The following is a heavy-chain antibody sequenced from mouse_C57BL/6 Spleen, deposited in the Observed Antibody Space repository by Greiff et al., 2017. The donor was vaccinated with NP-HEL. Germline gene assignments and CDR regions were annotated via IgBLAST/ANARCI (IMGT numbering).Heavy chain of an antibody. CDR3: ARDGGVLRGFAY. Sequence: QVQLQQPGAELVMPGASVKLSCKASGYTFTSYWMHWVKQRPGQGLEWIGEIDPSDSYTNYNQKFKGKSTLTVDKSSSTAYMQLSSLTSEDSAVYYCARDGGVLRGFAYWGQGTLVTVSA. D-gene: IGHD1-1*01. CDR1: GYTFTSYW. V-gene: IGHV1-69*01. CDR2: IDPSDSYT. J-gene: IGHJ3*01.